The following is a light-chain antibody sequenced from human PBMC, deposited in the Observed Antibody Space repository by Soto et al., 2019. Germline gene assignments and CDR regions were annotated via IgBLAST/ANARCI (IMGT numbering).Light chain of an antibody. Sequence: EIVLTQSPATLSLSPGESATLSCRASQSVSSSLAWYQQKPGQAPRLLIYDTSKRATGIRARFSGSGSGADFTLTISSLEPEDFAVYYCQQRTNWPPMYTFGQGTKLEIK. CDR1: QSVSSS. J-gene: IGKJ2*01. CDR2: DTS. V-gene: IGKV3-11*01. CDR3: QQRTNWPPMYT.